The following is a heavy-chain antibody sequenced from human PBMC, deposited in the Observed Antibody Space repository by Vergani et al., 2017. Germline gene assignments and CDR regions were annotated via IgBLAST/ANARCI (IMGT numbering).Heavy chain of an antibody. V-gene: IGHV4-34*01. J-gene: IGHJ4*02. CDR2: INHSGST. Sequence: QVQLQQWGAGLLKPSETLSLTCAVYGGSFSGYYWSWIRQPPGKGLEWIGEINHSGSTNYNPSLKSRVTISVDTSKNQFSLKLSSVTAADTAVYYCARDRPMVRGASDPYYFDYWGQGTLVTVSS. CDR1: GGSFSGYY. D-gene: IGHD3-10*01. CDR3: ARDRPMVRGASDPYYFDY.